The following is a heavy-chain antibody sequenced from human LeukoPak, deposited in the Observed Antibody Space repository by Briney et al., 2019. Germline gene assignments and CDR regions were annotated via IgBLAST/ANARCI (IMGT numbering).Heavy chain of an antibody. V-gene: IGHV3-30*01. CDR2: ISYDGSNK. CDR3: ARGGYYYYYYMDV. Sequence: GGSLRLSCAASGLTFSSYAMHWVRQAPGKGLEWVAVISYDGSNKYYADSVKGRFTISRDNSKNTLYLQMNSLRAEDTAVYYCARGGYYYYYYMDVWGKGTTVTVSS. J-gene: IGHJ6*03. CDR1: GLTFSSYA.